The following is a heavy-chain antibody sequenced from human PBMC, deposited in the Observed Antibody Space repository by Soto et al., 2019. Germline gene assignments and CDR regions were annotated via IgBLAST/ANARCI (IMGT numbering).Heavy chain of an antibody. CDR2: IYSSGNR. D-gene: IGHD3-3*01. V-gene: IGHV4-4*07. Sequence: PPEKLPHTCCVSGGTISGYYWTWIRQPAGQGLEWIGRIYSSGNRKYNTSLQSRVTMSLDTSNNQFSLRLTSVTAADTAFYYCARGQRFSDWFDPWGQGTLVT. CDR1: GGTISGYY. J-gene: IGHJ5*02. CDR3: ARGQRFSDWFDP.